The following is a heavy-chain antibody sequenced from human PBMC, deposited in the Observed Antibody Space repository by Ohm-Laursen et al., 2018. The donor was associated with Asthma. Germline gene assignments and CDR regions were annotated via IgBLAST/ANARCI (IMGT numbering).Heavy chain of an antibody. CDR2: ISYDGSNK. V-gene: IGHV3-30*03. J-gene: IGHJ6*02. Sequence: SLRLSCAAPGFTFSSYGMHWVRQAPGKGLEWVAVISYDGSNKYYADSVKGRFTISRDNSKNTLYLQMNSLRAEDTAVYYCARERSEQWLAYYYGMDVWGQGTTVTVSS. CDR1: GFTFSSYG. D-gene: IGHD6-19*01. CDR3: ARERSEQWLAYYYGMDV.